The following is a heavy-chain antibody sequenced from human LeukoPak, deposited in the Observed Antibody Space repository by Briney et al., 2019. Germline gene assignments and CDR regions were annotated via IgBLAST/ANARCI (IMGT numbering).Heavy chain of an antibody. J-gene: IGHJ4*02. Sequence: GGSLRLSCAASGFTFSIYWMHWVRQAPGKGLVWVSRINSDGSRTSYADSVKGRFTISRDNAKNTLYLQVNSLRVEDTAVYYCAKVTFGSEFDYWGQGTLVTVSS. CDR2: INSDGSRT. CDR3: AKVTFGSEFDY. CDR1: GFTFSIYW. V-gene: IGHV3-74*01. D-gene: IGHD2/OR15-2a*01.